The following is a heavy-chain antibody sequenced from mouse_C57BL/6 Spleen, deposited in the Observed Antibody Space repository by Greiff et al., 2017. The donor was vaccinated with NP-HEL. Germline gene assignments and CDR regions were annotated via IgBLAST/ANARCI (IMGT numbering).Heavy chain of an antibody. V-gene: IGHV1-81*01. J-gene: IGHJ1*03. Sequence: VQLQESGAELARPGASVQLSCKASGYTFTSYSISWMKQRTGQGLEWIGEIYPRSGNTHYNEKFKGKATLTADKSSSTAYMELRSLTSEDSAVYFCARWWDVWYFDVWGTGTTVTVSS. D-gene: IGHD1-1*02. CDR2: IYPRSGNT. CDR3: ARWWDVWYFDV. CDR1: GYTFTSYS.